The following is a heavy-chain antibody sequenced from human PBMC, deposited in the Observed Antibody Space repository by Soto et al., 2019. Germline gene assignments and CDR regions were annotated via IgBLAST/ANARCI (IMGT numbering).Heavy chain of an antibody. V-gene: IGHV4-61*01. Sequence: SETLSLTCTVSGGSVSSGSYYWSWIRQPPGKGLEWIGYIYYSGSTNYNPSLKSRVTISVDTSKNQFSLKLSSVTAADTAVYYCARVTRPITMIVVVINHDYGMDVWGQGTTVTVSS. J-gene: IGHJ6*02. CDR2: IYYSGST. D-gene: IGHD3-22*01. CDR3: ARVTRPITMIVVVINHDYGMDV. CDR1: GGSVSSGSYY.